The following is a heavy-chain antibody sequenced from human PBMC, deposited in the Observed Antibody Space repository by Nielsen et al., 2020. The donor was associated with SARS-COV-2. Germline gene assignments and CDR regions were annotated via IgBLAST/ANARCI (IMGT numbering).Heavy chain of an antibody. CDR3: ARETIDHTSSFIDY. CDR2: ISYGGDNE. J-gene: IGHJ4*02. Sequence: GGSLRLSCAASGFTFSKYAMHWVRQAPGKGLEWLAIISYGGDNEHYADSVKGRFTISRDNSKNMVYLQMNSLKVEDTAVYFCARETIDHTSSFIDYWGQGTLVTVSS. V-gene: IGHV3-30*14. D-gene: IGHD2-2*01. CDR1: GFTFSKYA.